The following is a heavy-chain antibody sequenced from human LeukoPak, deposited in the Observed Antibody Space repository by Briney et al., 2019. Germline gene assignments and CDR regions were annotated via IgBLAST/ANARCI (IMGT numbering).Heavy chain of an antibody. V-gene: IGHV4-59*12. Sequence: SETLSLTCTVSGGSISSYYWSWIRQPPGKGLEWIGYIYHSGSTNYNPSLKSRVTISVDMSKNQFSLKLSSVTAADTAVYYCARDMWHQRDYWGQGTLVTVSS. J-gene: IGHJ4*02. CDR3: ARDMWHQRDY. CDR2: IYHSGST. CDR1: GGSISSYY. D-gene: IGHD2-2*01.